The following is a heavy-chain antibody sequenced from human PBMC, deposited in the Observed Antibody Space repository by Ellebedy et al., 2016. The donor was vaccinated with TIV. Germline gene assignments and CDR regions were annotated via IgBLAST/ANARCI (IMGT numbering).Heavy chain of an antibody. CDR3: TTEAPVSDAFDI. J-gene: IGHJ3*02. V-gene: IGHV3-15*01. CDR1: GFTFSNAW. CDR2: IKSKTDGGTT. Sequence: GESLKISXAASGFTFSNAWMSWVRQAPGKGLEWVGRIKSKTDGGTTDYAAPVKGRFTISRDDSKNTLYPQMNSLKTEDTAVYYCTTEAPVSDAFDIWGQGTMVTVSS.